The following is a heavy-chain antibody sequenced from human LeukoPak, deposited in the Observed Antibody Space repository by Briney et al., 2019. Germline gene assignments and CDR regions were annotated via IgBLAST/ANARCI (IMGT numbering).Heavy chain of an antibody. V-gene: IGHV3-53*01. CDR3: ASPSNRDGYNFLDY. D-gene: IGHD5-24*01. Sequence: GGSLRLSCAASGFTVSSNYMSWVRQAPGKGLEWVSVIYSGGSTYYADSVKGRFTISRDNSKNTLYLQMNSLRAEDTAVYYCASPSNRDGYNFLDYWGQGTLVTVSS. J-gene: IGHJ4*02. CDR1: GFTVSSNY. CDR2: IYSGGST.